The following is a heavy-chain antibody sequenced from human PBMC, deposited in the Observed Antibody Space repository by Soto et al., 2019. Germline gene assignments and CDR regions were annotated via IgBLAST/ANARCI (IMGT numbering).Heavy chain of an antibody. CDR3: AREDGMATINY. J-gene: IGHJ4*02. V-gene: IGHV4-59*01. D-gene: IGHD5-12*01. CDR1: GGSISSYY. Sequence: PSETLSLTCTVSGGSISSYYRIWIRQPPGKGLEWIGYIYYSGSTNYNPSLKSRVTISVDTSKNQFSLKLSSVTAADTAVYYCAREDGMATINYWGQGTLVTVSS. CDR2: IYYSGST.